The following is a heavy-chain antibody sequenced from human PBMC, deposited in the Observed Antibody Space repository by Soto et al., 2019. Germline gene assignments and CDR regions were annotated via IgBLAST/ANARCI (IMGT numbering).Heavy chain of an antibody. CDR3: ASPHSNPREYFDY. CDR1: GFTFSSYA. D-gene: IGHD4-4*01. J-gene: IGHJ4*02. CDR2: ISGSGGST. Sequence: PGGSLRLSCAASGFTFSSYAMSWVRQAPGKGLEWVSAISGSGGSTYYADSVKGRFTISRDSSKNTLYLQMNSLRAEDTAVYYCASPHSNPREYFDYWGQGTLATVSS. V-gene: IGHV3-23*01.